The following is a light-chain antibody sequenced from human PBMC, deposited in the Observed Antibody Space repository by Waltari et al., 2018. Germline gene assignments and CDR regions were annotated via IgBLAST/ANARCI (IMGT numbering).Light chain of an antibody. CDR3: SSYTSSSTFPYV. CDR1: SSAVGGYNY. V-gene: IGLV2-14*03. Sequence: QSALTQPASVSGSPGQSITISCTGTSSAVGGYNYVSWYQQHPGKAPKLMIFDVSKRPSGVSNRFSGSRSGNTASLTISGLQAEDEADYYSSSYTSSSTFPYVFGTGTKVTVL. CDR2: DVS. J-gene: IGLJ1*01.